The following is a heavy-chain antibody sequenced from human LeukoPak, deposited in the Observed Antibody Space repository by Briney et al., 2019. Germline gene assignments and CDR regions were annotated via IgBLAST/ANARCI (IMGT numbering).Heavy chain of an antibody. D-gene: IGHD5-12*01. Sequence: SETLSLTCTVSGGSISSGGYYWSWIRQHPGKGLERIGYIYYSGSTYYNPSLKSRVTISVDTSKNQFSLKLSSVTAADTAVYYCASGWLQRIDYWGQGTLVTVSS. CDR3: ASGWLQRIDY. J-gene: IGHJ4*02. CDR1: GGSISSGGYY. CDR2: IYYSGST. V-gene: IGHV4-31*03.